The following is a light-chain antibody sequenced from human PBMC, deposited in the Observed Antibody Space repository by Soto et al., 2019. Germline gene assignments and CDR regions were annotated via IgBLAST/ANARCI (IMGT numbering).Light chain of an antibody. V-gene: IGLV1-51*01. J-gene: IGLJ2*01. Sequence: SVLTQPPSMSGAPGQKVTISCSGSSSHIGNNYVSWYQQLPGTAPKLLIYDNNKRPSGIPDRFSGSKSGTSATLGITGLQTGDEADYYCGTWDSSLSAVVFGGGTQLTVL. CDR1: SSHIGNNY. CDR2: DNN. CDR3: GTWDSSLSAVV.